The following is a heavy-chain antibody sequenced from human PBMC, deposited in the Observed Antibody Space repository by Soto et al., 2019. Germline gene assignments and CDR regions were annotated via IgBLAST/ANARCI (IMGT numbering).Heavy chain of an antibody. CDR3: ARAHSGWQYAPHAPPDY. CDR2: ISAYNGNT. CDR1: GYTFTSYG. Sequence: ASVKVSCKASGYTFTSYGISWVRQAPGQGLEWMGWISAYNGNTNYAQKLQGRVTMTTDTSTSTAYMELRSLRSDDTAVYYCARAHSGWQYAPHAPPDYWGQGTLVTVSS. J-gene: IGHJ4*02. D-gene: IGHD6-19*01. V-gene: IGHV1-18*01.